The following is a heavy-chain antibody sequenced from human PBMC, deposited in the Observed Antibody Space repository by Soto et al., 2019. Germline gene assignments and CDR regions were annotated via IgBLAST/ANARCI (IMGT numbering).Heavy chain of an antibody. J-gene: IGHJ4*02. CDR1: DFTFNIYW. CDR3: ARDRAASYYIDY. CDR2: IKQDGSEE. Sequence: EVQLVESGGVLVQPGGSLSLSCVASDFTFNIYWLSWVRQAPGKGLEWVANIKQDGSEEYNVDSVEGRFTISRDNAKNSLFLQMDSLRVEDTAIYYCARDRAASYYIDYWGQGTLVTVSS. V-gene: IGHV3-7*01. D-gene: IGHD3-10*01.